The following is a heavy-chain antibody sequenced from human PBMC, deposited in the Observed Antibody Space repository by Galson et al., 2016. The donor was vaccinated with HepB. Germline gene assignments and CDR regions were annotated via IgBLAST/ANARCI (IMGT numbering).Heavy chain of an antibody. V-gene: IGHV3-48*01. D-gene: IGHD5-18*01. CDR2: ISSGSSTI. J-gene: IGHJ5*02. CDR3: ARDLGLRGLDP. Sequence: SLRLSCAASEFTFSSYSMNWVRQAPGKGLEWVSYISSGSSTIYYADSVKGRFTISRDNAKNSLYLQMNSLRAEDTAVYYCARDLGLRGLDPWGQGTLVTASS. CDR1: EFTFSSYS.